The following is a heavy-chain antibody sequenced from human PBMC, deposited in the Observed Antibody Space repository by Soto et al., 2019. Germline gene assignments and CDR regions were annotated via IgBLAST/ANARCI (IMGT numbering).Heavy chain of an antibody. CDR3: ARVRRIGSRANLDSYYYVMDV. J-gene: IGHJ6*02. D-gene: IGHD3-22*01. CDR1: VVSISSGAYY. CDR2: LYFTGST. Sequence: SETLSLTCTVSVVSISSGAYYCSWIRQPPWKGLEWLGYLYFTGSTNYNHSLKSRVTISVDTSKNQFSLKLTSVIAADAAVYYCARVRRIGSRANLDSYYYVMDVWGQGTTVTLSS. V-gene: IGHV4-61*08.